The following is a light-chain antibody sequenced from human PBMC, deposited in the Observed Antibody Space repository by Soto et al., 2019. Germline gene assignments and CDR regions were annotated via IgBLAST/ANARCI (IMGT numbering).Light chain of an antibody. V-gene: IGKV3-20*01. CDR1: QSVSSY. CDR3: QQYTSYAS. J-gene: IGKJ2*01. CDR2: GAS. Sequence: EIVLTQSPATLSLSPGERATLSCRASQSVSSYLAWYQQKPGQDPRLLIYGASSRATGIPDRFSGSGSGTDFTLTISRMEPDDFATYYCQQYTSYASFGQGTKVDIK.